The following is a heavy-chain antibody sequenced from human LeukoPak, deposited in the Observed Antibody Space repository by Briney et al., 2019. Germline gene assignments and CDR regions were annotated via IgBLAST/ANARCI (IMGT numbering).Heavy chain of an antibody. J-gene: IGHJ6*03. CDR1: GYTFTSYA. V-gene: IGHV7-4-1*02. D-gene: IGHD3-3*01. Sequence: ASVKVSCKASGYTFTSYAMNWVRQAPGQGLEWMGWINTNTGNPTYAQGFTGRFVFSLDTSVSTAYLQISSLKAEDTAVYYCARGNYDFWSGYYRADYYYYMDVWGKGTMVTISS. CDR3: ARGNYDFWSGYYRADYYYYMDV. CDR2: INTNTGNP.